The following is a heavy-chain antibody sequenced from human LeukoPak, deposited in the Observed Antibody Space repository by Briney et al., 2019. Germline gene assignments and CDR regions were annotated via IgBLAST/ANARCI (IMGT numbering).Heavy chain of an antibody. Sequence: GGSLRLSCAASGFTFSSYSMNWVRQAPGKGLEWVSYISSTSSTIYYADSVKVRFTISGDNAKNSLYLQMNSLRVEATAMDYCAGGYFYDSSGLPYYYYMDVWGKGTTVTVSS. CDR3: AGGYFYDSSGLPYYYYMDV. J-gene: IGHJ6*03. CDR1: GFTFSSYS. D-gene: IGHD3-22*01. V-gene: IGHV3-48*01. CDR2: ISSTSSTI.